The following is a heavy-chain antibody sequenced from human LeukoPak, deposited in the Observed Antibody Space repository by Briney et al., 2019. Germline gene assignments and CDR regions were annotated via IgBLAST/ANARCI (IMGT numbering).Heavy chain of an antibody. CDR1: GFTSTIFW. CDR3: TGERLAGGFDI. CDR2: INQDGSTE. V-gene: IGHV3-7*01. D-gene: IGHD2-15*01. Sequence: GGSLRLSCAASGFTSTIFWIHWVRQAPGKGLEGVANINQDGSTEQYVGSVKGRFTIFRDNAKNSVYLQMNSLIVDDTAVYYCTGERLAGGFDIWGQGTLVTVSS. J-gene: IGHJ3*02.